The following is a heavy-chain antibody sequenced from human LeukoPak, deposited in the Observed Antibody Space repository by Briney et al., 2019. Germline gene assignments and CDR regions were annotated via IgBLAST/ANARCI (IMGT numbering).Heavy chain of an antibody. J-gene: IGHJ3*02. CDR1: GYTFTGYY. D-gene: IGHD3-22*01. CDR2: ISGYNGDT. Sequence: ASVTVSCKASGYTFTGYYMHWVRQAPGQGLEWMGWISGYNGDTKYAQKVQGRVTMTTDKFTSTAYMELRSLRSDDTAVYYCARHAPKNYYDSSGYYYDDAFDIWGQGTMVTVSS. CDR3: ARHAPKNYYDSSGYYYDDAFDI. V-gene: IGHV1-18*04.